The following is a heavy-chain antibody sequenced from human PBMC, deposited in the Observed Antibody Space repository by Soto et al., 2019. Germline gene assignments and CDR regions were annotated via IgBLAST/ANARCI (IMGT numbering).Heavy chain of an antibody. CDR1: GYTFTGYY. D-gene: IGHD2-8*02. CDR2: INPNSGGT. Sequence: ASVKVSCKASGYTFTGYYMHWVRQAPGQGLEWMGWINPNSGGTNYAQKFQGWVTMTRDTSISTAYMELSRLRSDDTAVYYCARVRTGGLNGMDVWGQGTTVTVSS. CDR3: ARVRTGGLNGMDV. V-gene: IGHV1-2*04. J-gene: IGHJ6*02.